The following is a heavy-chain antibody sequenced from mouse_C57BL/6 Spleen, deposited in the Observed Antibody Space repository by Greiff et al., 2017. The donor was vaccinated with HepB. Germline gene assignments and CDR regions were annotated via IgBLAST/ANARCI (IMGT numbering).Heavy chain of an antibody. CDR2: INPYNGGT. Sequence: VQLQQSGPVLVKPGASVKMSCKASGYTFTDYYMNWVKQSHGKSLEWIGVINPYNGGTSYNQKFKGKATLTVDKSSSTAYMELNSLTSEDSAVYYCAGSYYGYGGAYWGQGTLVTVSA. V-gene: IGHV1-19*01. CDR1: GYTFTDYY. CDR3: AGSYYGYGGAY. J-gene: IGHJ3*01. D-gene: IGHD2-2*01.